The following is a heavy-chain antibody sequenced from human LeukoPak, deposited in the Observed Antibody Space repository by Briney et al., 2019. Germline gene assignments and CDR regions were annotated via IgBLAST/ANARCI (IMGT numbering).Heavy chain of an antibody. D-gene: IGHD1-26*01. J-gene: IGHJ5*02. V-gene: IGHV1-46*01. CDR1: GYTFTGYY. CDR3: ARDLVGALYP. Sequence: GASVKVSCKASGYTFTGYYMHWVRQAPGQGLEWMGIINPSGGSTNYAQNFQARVTMTRDTSTSTVYMELSRLRSDDTAVYYCARDLVGALYPWGQGTLVTVSS. CDR2: INPSGGST.